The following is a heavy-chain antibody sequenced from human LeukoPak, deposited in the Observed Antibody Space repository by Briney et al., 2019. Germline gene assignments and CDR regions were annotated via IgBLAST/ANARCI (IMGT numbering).Heavy chain of an antibody. CDR2: IYNSSRT. CDR3: AREKAAGVFDY. D-gene: IGHD6-13*01. V-gene: IGHV4-30-2*01. CDR1: GGSISSGGYS. J-gene: IGHJ4*02. Sequence: PSDTLSLTCAVSGGSISSGGYSWSWIRQPPGKGLEWVGYIYNSSRTYYNTSLKSRVTISVDRSKNQFSLKLSSVAAADTAVYYCAREKAAGVFDYWGQGTLVTVSS.